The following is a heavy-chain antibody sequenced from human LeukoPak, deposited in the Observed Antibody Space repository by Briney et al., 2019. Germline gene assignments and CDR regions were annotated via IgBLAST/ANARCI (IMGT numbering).Heavy chain of an antibody. CDR1: GFTFSNYA. Sequence: GGSLRLSCAASGFTFSNYAMSWVRQAPGKGLEWVSAISGSGGSTYYADSVKGRFTISRDNSKNTLYLQMNSLRAEDTAVYYCAKGEMVRGVMTWFDPWGQGTLVTVSS. CDR3: AKGEMVRGVMTWFDP. D-gene: IGHD3-10*01. J-gene: IGHJ5*02. V-gene: IGHV3-23*01. CDR2: ISGSGGST.